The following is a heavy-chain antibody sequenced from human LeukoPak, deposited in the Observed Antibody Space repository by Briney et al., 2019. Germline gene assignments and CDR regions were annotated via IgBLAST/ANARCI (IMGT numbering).Heavy chain of an antibody. D-gene: IGHD3-3*01. CDR3: ARSHGGITIRNWFDP. J-gene: IGHJ5*02. Sequence: ASVKVSCKASGYTFTGYYMHWVRQAPGQGLEWMGRINPTSGGTNYAQKFQGRVTMTRDTSINTAYMELSRLRSDDTAVYYCARSHGGITIRNWFDPWGQGTLFTVSS. V-gene: IGHV1-2*06. CDR2: INPTSGGT. CDR1: GYTFTGYY.